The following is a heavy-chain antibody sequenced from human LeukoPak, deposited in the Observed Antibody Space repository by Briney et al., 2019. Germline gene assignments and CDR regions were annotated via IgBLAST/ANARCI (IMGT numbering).Heavy chain of an antibody. V-gene: IGHV3-53*05. CDR3: AKEYGYDYNYYYSMDV. CDR1: GFTVSSNY. CDR2: IYSGGST. J-gene: IGHJ6*03. Sequence: PGGSLRLSCAASGFTVSSNYMGWVRQAPGKGLEWVSVIYSGGSTYYADSVKGRFTISRDNSKNTVYLQMSSLRAEDTAVYFCAKEYGYDYNYYYSMDVWGKGTTVTISS. D-gene: IGHD1-1*01.